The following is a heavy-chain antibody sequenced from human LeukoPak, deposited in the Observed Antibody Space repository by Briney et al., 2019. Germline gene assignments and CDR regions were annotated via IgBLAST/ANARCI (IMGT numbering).Heavy chain of an antibody. D-gene: IGHD2-15*01. J-gene: IGHJ4*02. CDR1: GFTFDDYA. V-gene: IGHV3-9*03. CDR3: AKGDSWAIQNKGFDY. Sequence: PGRSLRLTCAASGFTFDDYAMHWVRQAPGKGLEWVSGISWNSGSIGYTDSVKGRFTISRDNAKNSLYLQMNSLRAEDMALYYCAKGDSWAIQNKGFDYWGQGTLVTVSS. CDR2: ISWNSGSI.